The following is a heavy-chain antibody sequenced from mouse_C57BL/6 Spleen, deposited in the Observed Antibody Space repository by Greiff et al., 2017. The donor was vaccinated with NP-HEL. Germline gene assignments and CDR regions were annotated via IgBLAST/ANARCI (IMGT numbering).Heavy chain of an antibody. V-gene: IGHV3-6*01. Sequence: EVQLQQSGPGLVKPSQSLSLTCSVTGYSITSGYYWNWIRQFPGNKLEWMGYISYDGSNNYNPSLQNRISITRDTSKNQFFLKLNSVTTEDTATYYCASDYGNYPWGQGTTLTVSS. D-gene: IGHD2-1*01. CDR3: ASDYGNYP. J-gene: IGHJ2*01. CDR1: GYSITSGYY. CDR2: ISYDGSN.